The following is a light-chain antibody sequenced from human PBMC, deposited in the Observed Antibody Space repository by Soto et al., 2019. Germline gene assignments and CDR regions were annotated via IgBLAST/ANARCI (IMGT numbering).Light chain of an antibody. CDR2: GAS. CDR1: QSVSSN. CDR3: QQYGSSPLT. V-gene: IGKV3-20*01. J-gene: IGKJ5*01. Sequence: EIVMTQSPATLSLSPGERATLSCRASQSVSSNVAWYQQIPGQTPRLLIYGASSRATGIPDRFSGSGSGTDFTLTISRLEPEDFAVYNCQQYGSSPLTFGQGTRMEIK.